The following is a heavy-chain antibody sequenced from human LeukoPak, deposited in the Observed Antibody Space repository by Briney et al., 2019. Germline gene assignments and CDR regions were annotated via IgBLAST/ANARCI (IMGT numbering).Heavy chain of an antibody. V-gene: IGHV3-49*03. D-gene: IGHD3-3*01. CDR3: SRASFGVVVNMYYFDY. CDR1: GFTFGDYA. CDR2: IKSKVYGETI. Sequence: GRSLRLSCAASGFTFGDYAMGWFRQAPGKGLEWLSFIKSKVYGETIEYAASVKGRFTISRDDSKSIAYLHMNSLETEDTAIYFCSRASFGVVVNMYYFDYWGLGTLVIVSS. J-gene: IGHJ4*02.